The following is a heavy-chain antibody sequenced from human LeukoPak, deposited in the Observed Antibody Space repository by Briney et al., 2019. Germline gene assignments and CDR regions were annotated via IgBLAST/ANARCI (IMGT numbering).Heavy chain of an antibody. D-gene: IGHD6-13*01. CDR1: GYTFTSYD. J-gene: IGHJ6*03. V-gene: IGHV1-8*03. CDR2: MNPNSGNT. Sequence: ASVKVSCKASGYTFTSYDINWVRQATGQGLEWMGWMNPNSGNTGYAQKFQGRVTITRNTSISTAYMELSILRSEDTAVYYCARLPSGYSARPGRYMDVWGKGTTVTVSS. CDR3: ARLPSGYSARPGRYMDV.